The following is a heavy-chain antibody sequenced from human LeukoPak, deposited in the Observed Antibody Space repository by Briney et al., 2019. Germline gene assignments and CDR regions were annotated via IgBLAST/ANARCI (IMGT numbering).Heavy chain of an antibody. V-gene: IGHV3-23*01. CDR3: ARLGWATAPLDY. CDR1: RISFSGYA. CDR2: INGADDRT. J-gene: IGHJ4*02. Sequence: GGSLRLSCAGSRISFSGYAMSWVRQAPGKGLEWVSGINGADDRTYYADSVKGRFTISRDNSKNTLFLQMNSLRAEDTAVYYCARLGWATAPLDYWGQGTLVTVSS. D-gene: IGHD5-12*01.